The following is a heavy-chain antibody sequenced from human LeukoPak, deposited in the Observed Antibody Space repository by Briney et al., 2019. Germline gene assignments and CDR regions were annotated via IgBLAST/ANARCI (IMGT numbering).Heavy chain of an antibody. CDR3: AKDPDYYGSGSYYYGMDV. CDR1: GFTFRSYG. D-gene: IGHD3-10*01. Sequence: PGGSLRLSCAPSGFTFRSYGMHLVRQAPGKGLEWVAVISYDGSNKYYADSVKGRFTISRDNSKNTLYLQMNSLRAEDTSVYYCAKDPDYYGSGSYYYGMDVWGQGTTVTVSS. CDR2: ISYDGSNK. V-gene: IGHV3-30*18. J-gene: IGHJ6*02.